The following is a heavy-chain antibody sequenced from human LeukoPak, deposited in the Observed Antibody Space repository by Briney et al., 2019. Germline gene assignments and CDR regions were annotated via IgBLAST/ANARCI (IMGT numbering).Heavy chain of an antibody. Sequence: TGGSLRLSCAASGFTFSSYSMNWVRQAPGKGLEWVSYISSSSSTIYYADSVKGRFTISRDNAKNSLYLQMNSLRAEDTAVYYCARTLGDCSSTSCYSRDYYYMDVWGKGTTVTVSS. CDR1: GFTFSSYS. CDR2: ISSSSSTI. V-gene: IGHV3-48*04. CDR3: ARTLGDCSSTSCYSRDYYYMDV. D-gene: IGHD2-2*01. J-gene: IGHJ6*03.